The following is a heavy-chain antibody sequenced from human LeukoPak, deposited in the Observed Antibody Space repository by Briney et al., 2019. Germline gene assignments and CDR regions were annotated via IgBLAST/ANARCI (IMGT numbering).Heavy chain of an antibody. D-gene: IGHD2-2*01. Sequence: PSETLSLTCTVSGGSISSGSYYWSWIRQPAGKGLEWIGRIYTSGSTNYNPSLKSRVTISVDTSKNQFSLKLSSVTAADTAVYYCAALIVVVPAAPHGDYWGQGTLVTVSS. CDR1: GGSISSGSYY. V-gene: IGHV4-61*02. CDR3: AALIVVVPAAPHGDY. J-gene: IGHJ4*02. CDR2: IYTSGST.